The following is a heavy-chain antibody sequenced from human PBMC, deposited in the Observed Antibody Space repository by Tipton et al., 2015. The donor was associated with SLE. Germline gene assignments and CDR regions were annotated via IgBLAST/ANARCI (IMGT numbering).Heavy chain of an antibody. J-gene: IGHJ4*02. D-gene: IGHD3-3*01. CDR2: IYSAGNT. CDR3: ARDYDFWSGYYGYFDY. V-gene: IGHV3-66*01. Sequence: SLRLSCVASGFTVSNSYMNWVRQAPGKGLEWVSVIYSAGNTHYADSVKGRFTISRDNSKNTLYLQMNSLRAEDTAVYYCARDYDFWSGYYGYFDYWGQGTLVTVSS. CDR1: GFTVSNSY.